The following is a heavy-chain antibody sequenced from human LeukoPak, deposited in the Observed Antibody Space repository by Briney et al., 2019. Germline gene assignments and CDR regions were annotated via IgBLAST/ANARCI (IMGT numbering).Heavy chain of an antibody. CDR3: ARRWLEYCSSTSCYRDQNWFDP. CDR1: GGSISSGDYY. J-gene: IGHJ5*02. D-gene: IGHD2-2*02. CDR2: IYYSGST. Sequence: SETLSLTCTVSGGSISSGDYYWSWIRQPPGKGLKWIGYIYYSGSTYYNPSLKSRVTISVDTSKNQFSLKLSSVTAADTAVYYCARRWLEYCSSTSCYRDQNWFDPWGQGTLVTVSS. V-gene: IGHV4-30-4*01.